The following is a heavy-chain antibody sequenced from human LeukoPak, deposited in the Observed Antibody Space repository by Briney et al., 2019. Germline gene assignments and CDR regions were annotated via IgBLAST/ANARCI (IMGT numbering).Heavy chain of an antibody. J-gene: IGHJ6*03. CDR3: AKTSPQYCSSTSCSGRYYYMDV. D-gene: IGHD2-2*01. Sequence: GGSLRLSCAASGVTFSSSALSWVRQAPGKGLEWVSSISGSGSGGSTYYADSGKGRFTVSSDNSKYTLYLQMNSLRAEETAAYYCAKTSPQYCSSTSCSGRYYYMDVWGKGTTVTVSS. V-gene: IGHV3-23*01. CDR2: ISGSGSGGST. CDR1: GVTFSSSA.